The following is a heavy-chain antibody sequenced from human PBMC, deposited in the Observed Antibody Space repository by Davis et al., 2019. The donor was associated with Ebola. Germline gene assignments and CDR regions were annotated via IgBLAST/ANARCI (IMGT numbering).Heavy chain of an antibody. CDR1: GFSLSTRGMY. CDR2: VDWDDDK. V-gene: IGHV2-70*01. D-gene: IGHD6-13*01. CDR3: ARIKRIVAATGSGRANIIDH. J-gene: IGHJ4*02. Sequence: SGPTLVKPTQTLTLTCTFSGFSLSTRGMYVTWIRQPPGKALEWLAHVDWDDDKYYSTSLKTRLTISKDTSKNQVVLTMTNMDPVDTGTYYCARIKRIVAATGSGRANIIDHWGQGALVSVSS.